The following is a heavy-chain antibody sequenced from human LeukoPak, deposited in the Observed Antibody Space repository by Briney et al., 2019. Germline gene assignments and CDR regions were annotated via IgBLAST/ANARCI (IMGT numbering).Heavy chain of an antibody. J-gene: IGHJ2*01. CDR1: GFTVSSNY. CDR2: IYSGGST. CDR3: AKWEAFWYFDL. D-gene: IGHD1-26*01. Sequence: GGSLRLSCAASGFTVSSNYMSWVRQAPGKGLEWVSVIYSGGSTYYADSVKGRFTISRDNSKNTLYLQMNSLRAEDTAVYYCAKWEAFWYFDLWGRGTLVTVSS. V-gene: IGHV3-53*01.